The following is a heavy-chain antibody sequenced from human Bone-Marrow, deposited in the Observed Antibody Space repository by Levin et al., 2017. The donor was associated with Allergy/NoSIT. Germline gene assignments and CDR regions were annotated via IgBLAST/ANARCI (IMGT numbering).Heavy chain of an antibody. CDR1: DVSIKTYY. CDR2: FDDSGTS. D-gene: IGHD6-13*01. V-gene: IGHV4-59*01. Sequence: ASETLSLTCTVSDVSIKTYYWSWVRQSPERGLEWIGYFDDSGTSAYNPSFKSRATISIDTSNNRFSLKLTSVTAADTAVYYCAKSRFSSCWYGAAMDVWGQGATVIVSS. J-gene: IGHJ6*02. CDR3: AKSRFSSCWYGAAMDV.